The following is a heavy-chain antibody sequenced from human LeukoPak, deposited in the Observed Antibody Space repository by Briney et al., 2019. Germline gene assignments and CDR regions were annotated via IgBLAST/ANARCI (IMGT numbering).Heavy chain of an antibody. CDR2: ISHSGSA. Sequence: SETLSLTCAVYGGSFGGYYWSWIRQPPGKGLEWIGEISHSGSANYNPSLKSRLTISLDTSKNQFSLNLTSVTAADTAVYYCARGRRWIQLGKGYYYMDVWGKGTTVTVSS. V-gene: IGHV4-34*01. J-gene: IGHJ6*03. CDR1: GGSFGGYY. CDR3: ARGRRWIQLGKGYYYMDV. D-gene: IGHD5-18*01.